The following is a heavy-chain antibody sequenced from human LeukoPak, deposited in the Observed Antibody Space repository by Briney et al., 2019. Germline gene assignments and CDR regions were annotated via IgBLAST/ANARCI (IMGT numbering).Heavy chain of an antibody. CDR2: MNPNSGNT. Sequence: ASVKVSCKASGYTFTSYVINWVRQATGQGLEWMGWMNPNSGNTGYAQKFQGRVIMTRNTSISTAYMELSSLRSEDTAVYYCARDDYYGSGSYLSWGQGTLVTVSS. V-gene: IGHV1-8*01. CDR1: GYTFTSYV. CDR3: ARDDYYGSGSYLS. J-gene: IGHJ4*02. D-gene: IGHD3-10*01.